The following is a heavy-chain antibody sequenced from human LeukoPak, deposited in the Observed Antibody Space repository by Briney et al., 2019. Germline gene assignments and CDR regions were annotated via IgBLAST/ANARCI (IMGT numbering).Heavy chain of an antibody. D-gene: IGHD6-19*01. V-gene: IGHV4-59*12. CDR2: IHQSGST. CDR3: AKYGNSGWVIDN. J-gene: IGHJ4*02. Sequence: SETLSLTCSVSGGSLSTYYWTWTRQPPGKGLEWIGFIHQSGSTEYNPSLKSRVTMSLDTSRNQFSLKMSTVTAADTAVYFCAKYGNSGWVIDNWGQGTLVTVSS. CDR1: GGSLSTYY.